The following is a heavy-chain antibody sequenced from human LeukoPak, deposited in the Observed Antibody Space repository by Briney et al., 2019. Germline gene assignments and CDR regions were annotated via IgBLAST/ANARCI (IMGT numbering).Heavy chain of an antibody. CDR2: IYGDGTT. J-gene: IGHJ5*02. Sequence: PSETLSLTCSVSGYSIGTGYYWGWIRQPPGKGLQWIGSIYGDGTTFYNPSLKGRLTISIDTSKNQFSLKVTSMTAADTAVYYCARPNTWITEGFDHWGQGALVTVSS. V-gene: IGHV4-38-2*01. CDR1: GYSIGTGYY. D-gene: IGHD3-16*01. CDR3: ARPNTWITEGFDH.